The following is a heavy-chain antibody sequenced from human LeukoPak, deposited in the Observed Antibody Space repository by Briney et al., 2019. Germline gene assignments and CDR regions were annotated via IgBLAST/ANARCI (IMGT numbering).Heavy chain of an antibody. CDR2: IYPGDSGT. D-gene: IGHD4-17*01. J-gene: IGHJ4*02. V-gene: IGHV5-51*01. Sequence: GESLKISCKGSGYSFSTYWIAWVRQMPGKGLEWMGVIYPGDSGTRYSPSFQGQVTISVDKSIRTAYLQWSSLKASDTAMYYCARQTTLTSDFDSWGQGTLVTVSS. CDR1: GYSFSTYW. CDR3: ARQTTLTSDFDS.